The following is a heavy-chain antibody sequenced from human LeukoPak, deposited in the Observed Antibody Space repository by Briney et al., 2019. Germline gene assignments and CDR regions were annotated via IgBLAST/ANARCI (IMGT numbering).Heavy chain of an antibody. Sequence: GASVKVSCKASGYTFTSYGISWVRQAPGQRLEWMGWINAGNGNTKYSQKFQGRVTITRDTSASTAYMELSSLRSEDTAVYYCARDVGGSYFDYWGQETLVTVSS. CDR2: INAGNGNT. CDR1: GYTFTSYG. CDR3: ARDVGGSYFDY. D-gene: IGHD3-16*01. V-gene: IGHV1-3*01. J-gene: IGHJ4*02.